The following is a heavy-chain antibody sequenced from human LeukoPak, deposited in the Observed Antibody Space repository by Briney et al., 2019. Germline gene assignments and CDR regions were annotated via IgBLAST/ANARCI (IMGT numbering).Heavy chain of an antibody. Sequence: PGGPLKLSCAASGFTFSSYGMHWVRQAPGKGLGGVAVISYDGSNKYYADSVKGRFTISRDNSKHTLYLQMNSLRAEDTAVYYCAKDRGSGSYPGGYFDYWGQGTLVTVSS. CDR1: GFTFSSYG. CDR2: ISYDGSNK. J-gene: IGHJ4*02. D-gene: IGHD3-10*01. CDR3: AKDRGSGSYPGGYFDY. V-gene: IGHV3-30*18.